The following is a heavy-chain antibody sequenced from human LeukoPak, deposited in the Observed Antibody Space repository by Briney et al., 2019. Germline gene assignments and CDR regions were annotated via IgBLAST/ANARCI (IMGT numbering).Heavy chain of an antibody. D-gene: IGHD2-15*01. CDR1: GFTFSSYS. V-gene: IGHV3-21*01. CDR2: ISSSSSYI. CDR3: ARSPRYCSGGSCYREYFQH. J-gene: IGHJ1*01. Sequence: ESGGSLRHSCAASGFTFSSYSMNWVRQAPGKGLEWVSSISSSSSYIYYADSVKGRFTISRDNAKNSLYLQMNSLRAEDTAVYYCARSPRYCSGGSCYREYFQHWGQGTLVTVSS.